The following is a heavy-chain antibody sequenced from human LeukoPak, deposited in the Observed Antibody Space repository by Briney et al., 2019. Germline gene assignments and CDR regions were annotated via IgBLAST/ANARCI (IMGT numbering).Heavy chain of an antibody. V-gene: IGHV4-34*01. J-gene: IGHJ4*02. D-gene: IGHD3-22*01. Sequence: PSETLSLTCSAYGGSLGGYFWSWIRQPPGEGLEWIGEVNHSGSTNYNPSLKSRVTISVDTSRTQFSLNLRSVTAADTAVYYCARGPPLAYYGTGGYYFLDYWGQGILVTVSP. CDR1: GGSLGGYF. CDR3: ARGPPLAYYGTGGYYFLDY. CDR2: VNHSGST.